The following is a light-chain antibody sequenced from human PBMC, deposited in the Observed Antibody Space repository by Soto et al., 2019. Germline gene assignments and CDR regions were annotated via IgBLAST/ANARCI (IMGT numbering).Light chain of an antibody. CDR1: SSDVGSYNL. J-gene: IGLJ2*01. V-gene: IGLV2-23*02. CDR3: CSYAGSVVV. CDR2: EVS. Sequence: QSALTQPASVSGSPGQSITISCTGTSSDVGSYNLVSWYQQHPGKAPKLMIYEVSERPSGVSNRFSGSKSGNTASLTISGLQAEDEADYYCCSYAGSVVVFGGGTKVTVL.